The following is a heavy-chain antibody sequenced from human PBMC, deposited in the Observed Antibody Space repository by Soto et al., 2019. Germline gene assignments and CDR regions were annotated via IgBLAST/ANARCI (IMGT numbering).Heavy chain of an antibody. V-gene: IGHV1-3*01. D-gene: IGHD3-10*01. CDR1: GYTFTSYA. CDR3: ARDLTMVRGVIYYMDV. J-gene: IGHJ6*03. Sequence: QVQLVQSGAEVKKPGASVKVSCKASGYTFTSYAMHWVRQAPGQRLEWMGWINAGSGNTKYSQKFQGRVAITRDTSASTAYMELSSRRSEDTAIYYCARDLTMVRGVIYYMDVWGKGTTVTVSS. CDR2: INAGSGNT.